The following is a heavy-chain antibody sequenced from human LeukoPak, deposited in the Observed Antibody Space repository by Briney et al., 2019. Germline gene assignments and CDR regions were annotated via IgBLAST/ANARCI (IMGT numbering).Heavy chain of an antibody. CDR3: AREGSYYDSSGYYYMGSPPDY. V-gene: IGHV3-11*01. J-gene: IGHJ4*02. CDR1: GFTFSDYY. CDR2: ISSSANTI. D-gene: IGHD3-22*01. Sequence: GGSLRLSCAASGFTFSDYYMSWIRQAPGKGLEWVSYISSSANTIYYADSVKGRFTISRDNAKNSLYLQMNSLRAEDTAVYYCAREGSYYDSSGYYYMGSPPDYWGQGTLVTVSS.